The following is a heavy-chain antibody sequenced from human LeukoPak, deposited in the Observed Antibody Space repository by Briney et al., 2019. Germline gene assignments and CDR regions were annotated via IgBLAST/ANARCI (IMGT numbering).Heavy chain of an antibody. J-gene: IGHJ5*02. CDR1: GYTFTSYD. CDR3: ARTYYYESSGYSRGWFDP. CDR2: MNPTSGNT. D-gene: IGHD3-22*01. V-gene: IGHV1-8*01. Sequence: ASVKVSCKTSGYTFTSYDINWVRQAPGQGPEWMGWMNPTSGNTCYAQKFQGRVTMTRNTSLSTAYMELSSLRSDDTAIYYCARTYYYESSGYSRGWFDPWGQGTLVTVSS.